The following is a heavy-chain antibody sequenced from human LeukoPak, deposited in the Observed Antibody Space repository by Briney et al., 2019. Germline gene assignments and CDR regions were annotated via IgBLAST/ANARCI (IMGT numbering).Heavy chain of an antibody. D-gene: IGHD3-10*02. CDR1: GFTFGNFG. J-gene: IGHJ2*01. Sequence: GGSLRLSCEASGFTFGNFGMTWVRQAPGKGLQWVSGITASTTWTYYAASVTGRFTVSRDNSQNTLHLQMNSLRADDTAVYYCARELVSSGTGYFDLWGRGTLVTVSS. V-gene: IGHV3-23*01. CDR3: ARELVSSGTGYFDL. CDR2: ITASTTWT.